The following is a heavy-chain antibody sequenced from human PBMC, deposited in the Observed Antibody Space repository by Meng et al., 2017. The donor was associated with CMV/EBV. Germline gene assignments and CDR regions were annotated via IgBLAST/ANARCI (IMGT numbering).Heavy chain of an antibody. J-gene: IGHJ4*02. V-gene: IGHV4-39*07. CDR3: ARAYSMGTPDFDY. D-gene: IGHD2-21*01. CDR2: IYYSGST. CDR1: GGSISSSSYY. Sequence: ESLKISCTVSGGSISSSSYYWGWIRQPPGKGLEWIGSIYYSGSTYYNPSLKSRVTISVDTSKNQFSLKLSSVTAADTAVYYCARAYSMGTPDFDYWGQGTLVTVSS.